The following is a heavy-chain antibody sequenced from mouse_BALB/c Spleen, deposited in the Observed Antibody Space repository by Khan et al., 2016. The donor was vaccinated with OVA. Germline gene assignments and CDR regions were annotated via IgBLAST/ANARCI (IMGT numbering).Heavy chain of an antibody. CDR2: INPSTGYT. Sequence: QVQLMESGAELAKPGASVKMSCTASGYTFTTYWIPWIQQRPGKGLEWIGSINPSTGYTEYNKNLKDKATLTADESSSTDYIQLNSLTSADSAVYNCARRGLYGLFAYWGQGTLVTVSA. V-gene: IGHV1-7*01. D-gene: IGHD2-10*02. CDR3: ARRGLYGLFAY. CDR1: GYTFTTYW. J-gene: IGHJ3*01.